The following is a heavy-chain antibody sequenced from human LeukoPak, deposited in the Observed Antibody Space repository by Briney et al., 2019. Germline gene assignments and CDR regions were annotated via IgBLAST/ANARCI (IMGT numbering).Heavy chain of an antibody. CDR2: ISSSSSYI. J-gene: IGHJ6*02. CDR3: ARDLWFGKFYGMDV. D-gene: IGHD3-10*01. V-gene: IGHV3-21*01. CDR1: GFTFSSYS. Sequence: GGSLRLSCAASGFTFSSYSMNWVRQAPGKGLEWVSSISSSSSYIYYADSVKGRFTISRDNAKNSLYLQMNSLRAEDTAVYYCARDLWFGKFYGMDVWGQGTTVTVSS.